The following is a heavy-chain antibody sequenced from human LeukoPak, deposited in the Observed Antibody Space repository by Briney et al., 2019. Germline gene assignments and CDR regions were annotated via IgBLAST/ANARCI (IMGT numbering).Heavy chain of an antibody. CDR2: IRYDGSYK. CDR3: ARDLAIEYSSSSGGYY. CDR1: GFTFSTYG. D-gene: IGHD6-6*01. Sequence: GGSLRLSCAASGFTFSTYGMHWVRQAPGKGLEWVAFIRYDGSYKYYADSVKGRFTISKDNSKNTLFLQMNSLRAEDTAVYYCARDLAIEYSSSSGGYYWGQGTLVTVSS. V-gene: IGHV3-30*02. J-gene: IGHJ4*02.